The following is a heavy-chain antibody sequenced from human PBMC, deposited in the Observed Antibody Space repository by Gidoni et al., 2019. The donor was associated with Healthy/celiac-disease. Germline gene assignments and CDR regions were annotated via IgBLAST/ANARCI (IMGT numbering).Heavy chain of an antibody. D-gene: IGHD2-21*01. Sequence: QVQLVESGGGVVQPGRSLRLPCYTSGFTFISYGMHWFRQAPGKGLEWVAVISYDGSNKYYADSVKGRCTISRDNSKNTLYLQMNSLRAEDTAVYYCAKDRCGGDCYYFDYWGQGTLVTVSS. V-gene: IGHV3-30*18. CDR2: ISYDGSNK. J-gene: IGHJ4*02. CDR3: AKDRCGGDCYYFDY. CDR1: GFTFISYG.